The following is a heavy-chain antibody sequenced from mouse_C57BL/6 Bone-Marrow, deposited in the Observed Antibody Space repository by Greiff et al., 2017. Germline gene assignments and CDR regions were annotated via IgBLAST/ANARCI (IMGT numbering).Heavy chain of an antibody. Sequence: EVQLQESGGDLVKPGGSLKLSCAASGFTFSSYGMSWVRQTPDKRLEWVATISSGGSYTYYPDSMKGRFTISRDNAKNTLYLQMSSLKSEDTAMYYCASLIYYSILWCAYWGQGTLVTVSA. V-gene: IGHV5-6*01. J-gene: IGHJ3*01. CDR1: GFTFSSYG. CDR3: ASLIYYSILWCAY. CDR2: ISSGGSYT. D-gene: IGHD2-5*01.